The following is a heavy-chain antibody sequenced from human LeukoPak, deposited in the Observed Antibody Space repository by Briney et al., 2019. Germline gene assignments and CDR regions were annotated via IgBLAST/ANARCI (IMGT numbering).Heavy chain of an antibody. Sequence: ASVNLSCKASGYTFTDSYMHWVRQAPGQGLEWMGWINPNSGGTKYAQKSQGRVTMTRDTSISTAYMELSRLRSDDTAVYYCARDHQLVAFDPWGQGTLVTVSS. CDR2: INPNSGGT. CDR3: ARDHQLVAFDP. V-gene: IGHV1-2*02. J-gene: IGHJ5*02. CDR1: GYTFTDSY. D-gene: IGHD6-13*01.